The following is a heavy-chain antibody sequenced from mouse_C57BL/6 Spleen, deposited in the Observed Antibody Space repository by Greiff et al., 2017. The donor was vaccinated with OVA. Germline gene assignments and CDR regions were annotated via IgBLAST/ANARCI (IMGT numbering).Heavy chain of an antibody. V-gene: IGHV1-54*01. CDR2: INPGSGGT. CDR3: TKNTYGTPFDY. CDR1: GYAFTNYL. J-gene: IGHJ2*01. Sequence: VQLQQSGAELVRPGTSVKVSCKASGYAFTNYLIAWVKQRPGQGLEWIGVINPGSGGTNYHEKFKGKATLTADKSSSTAYMQRSSLTSEDAAVYCGTKNTYGTPFDYWGQGTTLTVSS. D-gene: IGHD5-1-1*01.